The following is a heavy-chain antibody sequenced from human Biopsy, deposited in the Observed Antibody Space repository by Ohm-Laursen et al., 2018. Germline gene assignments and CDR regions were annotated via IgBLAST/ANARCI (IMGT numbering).Heavy chain of an antibody. CDR1: GFTFSDYY. J-gene: IGHJ6*02. CDR3: ARELGNGMDV. CDR2: ITNTGRTV. V-gene: IGHV3-11*01. Sequence: GSLRLSCAASGFTFSDYYMNWIRQAPGKGLEWVSFITNTGRTVYADSVKGRFTISRDNADNSLHLQMKSLRAEDTAVYYCARELGNGMDVWGQGTPVIVSS.